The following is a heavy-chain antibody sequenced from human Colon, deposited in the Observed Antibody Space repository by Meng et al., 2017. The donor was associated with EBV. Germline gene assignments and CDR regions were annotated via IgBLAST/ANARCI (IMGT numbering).Heavy chain of an antibody. J-gene: IGHJ5*02. V-gene: IGHV4-30-4*01. D-gene: IGHD4-17*01. CDR3: ARDRKHYGERGWFDP. Sequence: QVQPHELGPGLVQPSQTLSCTCTFFGGSITRGDYHWSWIRQPPGKGLEWIGYIYYSGSTYSNASLKSRVTISIDRSKNQFSLKLSSVTAADTAVYYCARDRKHYGERGWFDPWGQGTLVTVSS. CDR1: GGSITRGDYH. CDR2: IYYSGST.